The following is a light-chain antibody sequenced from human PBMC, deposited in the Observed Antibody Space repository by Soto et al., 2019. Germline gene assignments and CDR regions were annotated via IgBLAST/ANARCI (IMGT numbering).Light chain of an antibody. CDR1: QSINIW. CDR2: DAS. V-gene: IGKV1-5*01. CDR3: QQYNTFSAPT. J-gene: IGKJ2*01. Sequence: DTQMTQSPSTLSASVGDTVTITCRASQSINIWLAWYQQKPGKAPNVLIYDASTLESGVPSRFSGGGSGTEFTLTISSLQPDEFATYYCQQYNTFSAPTFGQGTKLEIK.